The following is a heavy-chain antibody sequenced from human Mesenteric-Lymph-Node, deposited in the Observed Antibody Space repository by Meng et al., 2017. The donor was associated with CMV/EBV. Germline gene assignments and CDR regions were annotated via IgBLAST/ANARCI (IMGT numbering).Heavy chain of an antibody. V-gene: IGHV4-31*02. Sequence: VSCGSISSGAYYWSWIRRLPRKGLEWIGYIYYSGSTFYNPSLKGRLTISVDTSKNQFSLRLSSVTAADTAVYYCAREAGNHRGTWGYWGQGALVTVSS. CDR1: CGSISSGAYY. CDR2: IYYSGST. J-gene: IGHJ1*01. CDR3: AREAGNHRGTWGY. D-gene: IGHD3-16*01.